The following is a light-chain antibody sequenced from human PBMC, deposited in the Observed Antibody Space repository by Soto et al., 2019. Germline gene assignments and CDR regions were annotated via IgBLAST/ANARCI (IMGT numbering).Light chain of an antibody. J-gene: IGKJ1*01. CDR3: QQYASSPWT. V-gene: IGKV3-20*01. Sequence: EIVLTQSPGTLSLSPGERATLSCRASQSVSSSYLAWYQQKPGQAPRLLIYGASSRATGIPDRFSGSGSRTDISLTISRLEPEDLAVYCCQQYASSPWTFGQGTKVEIK. CDR1: QSVSSSY. CDR2: GAS.